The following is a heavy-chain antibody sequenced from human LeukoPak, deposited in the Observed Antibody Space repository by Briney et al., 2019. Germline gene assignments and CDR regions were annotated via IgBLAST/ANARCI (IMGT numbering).Heavy chain of an antibody. CDR3: TRGEDIVVVTASFDY. CDR2: INHSGSA. D-gene: IGHD2-21*02. Sequence: SETLSLTCAVYGGSFSAYYWSWIRQPPGKGLEWIGEINHSGSANYNPSLKSRITISVDTSKDQFSLKLSSVTAADTAVYYCTRGEDIVVVTASFDYWGQGTLVTVSS. CDR1: GGSFSAYY. J-gene: IGHJ4*02. V-gene: IGHV4-34*01.